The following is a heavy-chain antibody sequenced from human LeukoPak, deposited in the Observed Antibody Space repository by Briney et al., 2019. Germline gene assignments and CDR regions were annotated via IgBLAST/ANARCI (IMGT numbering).Heavy chain of an antibody. Sequence: GASVKVSCKASGYTFTGYYMHWVRQAPGQGLEWKGWINPNSGGTNYAQEFQGRVTMTRDTSISTAYMELSRLRSDDTAVYYCARLSHDSSGYLDDYWGQGTLVTVSS. J-gene: IGHJ4*02. CDR1: GYTFTGYY. CDR2: INPNSGGT. CDR3: ARLSHDSSGYLDDY. D-gene: IGHD3-22*01. V-gene: IGHV1-2*02.